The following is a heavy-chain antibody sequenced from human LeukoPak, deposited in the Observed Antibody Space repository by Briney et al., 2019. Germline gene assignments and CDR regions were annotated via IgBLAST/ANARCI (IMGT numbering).Heavy chain of an antibody. CDR3: VRPQDSAPWIDY. CDR1: GYTFTGYY. J-gene: IGHJ4*02. Sequence: GASVKVSCKASGYTFTGYYMHWVRQAPGQGLEWMGWINPNSGGTNYAQKFQGRVTMTRDTSISTAYMELSRLRSDDTAVYYCVRPQDSAPWIDYWGQGTPVTVSS. V-gene: IGHV1-2*02. CDR2: INPNSGGT.